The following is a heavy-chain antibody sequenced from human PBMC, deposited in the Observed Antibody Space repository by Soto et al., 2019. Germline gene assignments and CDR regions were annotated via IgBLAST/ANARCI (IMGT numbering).Heavy chain of an antibody. D-gene: IGHD6-13*01. CDR3: ARGYASAGFDS. J-gene: IGHJ4*02. Sequence: KQSQTLSLTCAISGDSVSSTSTAWNWVRLSPSRGLEWLGRTYYGSGWQNNYAVSMKSRITVNSDTSKIQFSLHLYTVTPEDTAVYYCARGYASAGFDSWGQGTLVTVSS. CDR2: TYYGSGWQN. V-gene: IGHV6-1*01. CDR1: GDSVSSTSTA.